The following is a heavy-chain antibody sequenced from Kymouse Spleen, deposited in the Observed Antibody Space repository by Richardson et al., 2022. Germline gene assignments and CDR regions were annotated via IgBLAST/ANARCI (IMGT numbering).Heavy chain of an antibody. CDR1: GGSVSSGSYY. D-gene: IGHD1-26*01,IGHD3-16*02. V-gene: IGHV4-61*01. CDR2: IYYSGST. CDR3: ARDQGGAYLYYYYYGMDV. Sequence: QVQLQESGPGLVKPSETLSLTCTVSGGSVSSGSYYWSWIRQPPGKGLEWIGYIYYSGSTNYNPSLKSRVTISVDTSKNQFSLKLSSVTAADTAVYYCARDQGGAYLYYYYYGMDVWGQGTTVTVSS. J-gene: IGHJ6*02.